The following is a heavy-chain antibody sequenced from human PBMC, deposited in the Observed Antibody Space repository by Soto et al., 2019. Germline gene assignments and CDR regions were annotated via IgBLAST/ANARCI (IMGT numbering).Heavy chain of an antibody. CDR3: ARKYCSSDNCNRGWFDP. CDR1: EFTFSSYA. CDR2: ISASGGST. V-gene: IGHV3-23*01. D-gene: IGHD2-2*01. J-gene: IGHJ5*02. Sequence: EVQLLASGGGWVQPGGSLRLSCAASEFTFSSYAVSWVRQAPGEGLKYVSTISASGGSTYYADSVRGRFTISRDNSKNTLYLQMNSLRVDDTAVYYCARKYCSSDNCNRGWFDPWGQGTLVTVSS.